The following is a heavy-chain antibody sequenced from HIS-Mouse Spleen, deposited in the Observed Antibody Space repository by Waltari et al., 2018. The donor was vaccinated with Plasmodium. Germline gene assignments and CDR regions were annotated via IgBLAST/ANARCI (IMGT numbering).Heavy chain of an antibody. CDR2: IYSGGST. V-gene: IGHV3-53*01. CDR3: ARETSSSHFDY. D-gene: IGHD6-6*01. J-gene: IGHJ4*02. Sequence: EVQLVESGGGLIQPGGSLRLSCAASGFTVSSNYMSWVGQAPGKGLEWVSVIYSGGSTYYADSVKGRFTISRDNSKNTLYLQMNSLRAEDTAVYYCARETSSSHFDYWGQGTLVTVSS. CDR1: GFTVSSNY.